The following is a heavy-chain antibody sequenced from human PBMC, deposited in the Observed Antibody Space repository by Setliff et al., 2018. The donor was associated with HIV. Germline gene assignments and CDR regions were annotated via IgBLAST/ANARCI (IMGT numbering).Heavy chain of an antibody. CDR1: GYTFTDYF. J-gene: IGHJ4*02. CDR3: ARKYTGGPLDY. Sequence: GASVKVSCKASGYTFTDYFIHWVRQAPGQGLEWMGWISPHNGDKNILQRFRGRVTMTTDTSCSTAYMELRSLSSDDTAMYYCARKYTGGPLDYWGQGTLVTVSS. CDR2: ISPHNGDK. V-gene: IGHV1-2*02. D-gene: IGHD6-19*01.